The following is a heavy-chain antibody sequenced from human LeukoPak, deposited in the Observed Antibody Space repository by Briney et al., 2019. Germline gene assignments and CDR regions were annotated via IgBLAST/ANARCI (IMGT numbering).Heavy chain of an antibody. D-gene: IGHD3-10*01. CDR1: GFTFSNYA. V-gene: IGHV3-23*01. J-gene: IGHJ4*02. CDR2: VSGSGGRT. CDR3: AKSGGLVRGVLGY. Sequence: GGCLRLSCAVSGFTFSNYAMTWVRQAPGKGLEWVSSVSGSGGRTYYAASVKGRFTISRDNSKNTLYVQLDSLRAEDTAVYYCAKSGGLVRGVLGYWGQGTLVTVSS.